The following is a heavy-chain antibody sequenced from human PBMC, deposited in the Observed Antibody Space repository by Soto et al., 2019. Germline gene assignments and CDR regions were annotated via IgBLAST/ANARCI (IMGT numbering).Heavy chain of an antibody. D-gene: IGHD3-10*01. J-gene: IGHJ6*02. V-gene: IGHV5-51*01. CDR3: ARHDYSGSPNYYYGMDV. CDR1: GYSFTSYW. CDR2: IYPGDSGT. Sequence: GESLKISCKGSGYSFTSYWIGWVRQMPGKGLEWMGIIYPGDSGTRYSPSFQGQVTISADKSISTAYLQWSSLKASDTAMYYCARHDYSGSPNYYYGMDVWGQGTTVTVSS.